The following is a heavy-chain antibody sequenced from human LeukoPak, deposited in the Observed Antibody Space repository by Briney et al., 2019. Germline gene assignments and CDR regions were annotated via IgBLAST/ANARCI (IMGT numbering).Heavy chain of an antibody. CDR3: ARGGYCGSTRCYVFNAFRI. Sequence: GGSLRLSCAASGFTFTSHEMNWVRQAPGKGLEWVWYITSTSTTYYADSVKGRFTISRDNAKNSLYLQMNSVRAEDTATYYCARGGYCGSTRCYVFNAFRIWGQGTMVTVSS. D-gene: IGHD2-2*01. CDR2: ITSTSTT. J-gene: IGHJ3*02. CDR1: GFTFTSHE. V-gene: IGHV3-48*03.